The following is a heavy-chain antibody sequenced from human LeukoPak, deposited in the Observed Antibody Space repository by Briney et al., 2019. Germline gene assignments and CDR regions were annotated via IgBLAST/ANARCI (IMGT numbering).Heavy chain of an antibody. CDR3: ARDRSYYTFDY. J-gene: IGHJ4*02. CDR1: GYSISTHYH. V-gene: IGHV4-38-2*02. D-gene: IGHD3-10*01. CDR2: MHHSGST. Sequence: SETLSLTCAVSGYSISTHYHWGWIRQPPGKGLDWIGAMHHSGSTYYNPSLKSRVTISVDTSKNQVSLKLNSVTAADTAVYYCARDRSYYTFDYWGQGTLVIVSA.